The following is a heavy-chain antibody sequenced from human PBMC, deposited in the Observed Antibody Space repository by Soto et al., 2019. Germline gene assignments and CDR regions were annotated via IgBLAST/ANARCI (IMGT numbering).Heavy chain of an antibody. CDR1: GFSLSTSGMG. CDR3: ARRYYDTLTGLPYYFYS. V-gene: IGHV2-5*02. CDR2: IYWDDDR. Sequence: QVTLKEAGPTLLKPTQTLTLTCTFSGFSLSTSGMGVGWIRQPPGKALEWLALIYWDDDRRHSPSLKSRLTITKDTSKNQVVLTMTNMDPVDTATYYCARRYYDTLTGLPYYFYSWGQGTLVTVSS. J-gene: IGHJ4*02. D-gene: IGHD3-9*01.